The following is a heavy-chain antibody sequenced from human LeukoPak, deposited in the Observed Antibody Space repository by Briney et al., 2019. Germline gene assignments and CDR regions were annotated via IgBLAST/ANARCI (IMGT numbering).Heavy chain of an antibody. V-gene: IGHV3-30-3*01. CDR2: ISYDGSNK. CDR1: GFTFSSYA. CDR3: AQKRGGYTPFDY. J-gene: IGHJ4*02. Sequence: GRSLRLSCAASGFTFSSYAMHWVRQAPGKGLEWVAVISYDGSNKYYADSVKGRFTISRDNSKNTLYLQMNSLRAEDTAIYYCAQKRGGYTPFDYWGQGTLVTVSS. D-gene: IGHD5-12*01.